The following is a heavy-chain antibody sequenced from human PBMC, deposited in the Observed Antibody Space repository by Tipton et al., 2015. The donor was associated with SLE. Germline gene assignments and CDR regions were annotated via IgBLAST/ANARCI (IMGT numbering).Heavy chain of an antibody. CDR3: ARMFADGGYYFDY. J-gene: IGHJ4*02. Sequence: TLSLTCTVSGGSISSGGYYWSWIRQHPGKGLEWIGYIYYSGSTYYNPSLKSRVTISVDTSKNQFSLKLSSVTAADTAVYYCARMFADGGYYFDYWGQVTLGAVSS. CDR1: GGSISSGGYY. V-gene: IGHV4-31*03. CDR2: IYYSGST. D-gene: IGHD3-10*02.